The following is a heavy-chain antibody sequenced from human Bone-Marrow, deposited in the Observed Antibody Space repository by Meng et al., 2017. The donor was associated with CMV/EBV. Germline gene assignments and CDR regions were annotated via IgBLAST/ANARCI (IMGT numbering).Heavy chain of an antibody. CDR3: ARAPVPAGLNWFDP. CDR2: IYSGGST. Sequence: GGSLRLSCAASGFTVSSNYMSWVRQAPGKGLEWVSVIYSGGSTYYADSVKGRFTISRDNAKNSLYLQMNSLRAEDTAVYYCARAPVPAGLNWFDPWGQGTLVTVSS. CDR1: GFTVSSNY. D-gene: IGHD2-2*01. V-gene: IGHV3-66*01. J-gene: IGHJ5*02.